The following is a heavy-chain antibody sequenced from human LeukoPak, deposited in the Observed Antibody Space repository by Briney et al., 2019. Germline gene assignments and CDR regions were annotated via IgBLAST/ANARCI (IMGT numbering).Heavy chain of an antibody. Sequence: GGSLRLSCAASGFPFSTHSLNWVRQAPGKGLEWVSYISSSSSTIYYADSVKGRFTISRDNAKNSLYLQMNSLRAEDTAVYYCARGSGADYYDSSGYYGWGQGTLVTVSS. CDR3: ARGSGADYYDSSGYYG. J-gene: IGHJ4*02. V-gene: IGHV3-48*04. D-gene: IGHD3-22*01. CDR2: ISSSSSTI. CDR1: GFPFSTHS.